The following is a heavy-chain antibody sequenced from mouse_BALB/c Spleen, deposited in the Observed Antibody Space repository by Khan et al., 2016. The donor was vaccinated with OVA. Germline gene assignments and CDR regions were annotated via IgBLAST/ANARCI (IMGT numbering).Heavy chain of an antibody. Sequence: VQLQESGPVLVAPSQNLSITCSVSGFSLTDYGVSWIRQPPGKGLEWLGVIWGGGSTYYNSALESRLSISKDNYKSQVFLKMNSLQTDDTAMYYCAKGVLSYYYAVDYWGQGTSVTVSS. CDR1: GFSLTDYG. CDR2: IWGGGST. J-gene: IGHJ4*01. D-gene: IGHD2-10*02. CDR3: AKGVLSYYYAVDY. V-gene: IGHV2-6-5*01.